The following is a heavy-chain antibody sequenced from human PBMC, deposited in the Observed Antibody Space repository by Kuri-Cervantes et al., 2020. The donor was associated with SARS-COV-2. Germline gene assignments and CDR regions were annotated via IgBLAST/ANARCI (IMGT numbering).Heavy chain of an antibody. CDR1: GGSISSGGHY. CDR3: ARVPRITIFGVVSHFDY. CDR2: IYYSGST. D-gene: IGHD3-3*01. J-gene: IGHJ4*02. V-gene: IGHV4-31*03. Sequence: SETLSLTCTVSGGSISSGGHYWSWIRQHPGKGLEWIGYIYYSGSTYYNPSLKSRVTISVDTSKNQFSLKLSSVTAADTAVYYCARVPRITIFGVVSHFDYWGQGTLVTVSS.